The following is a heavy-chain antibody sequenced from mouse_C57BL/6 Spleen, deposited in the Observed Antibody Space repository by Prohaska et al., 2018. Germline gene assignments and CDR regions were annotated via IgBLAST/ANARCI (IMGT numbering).Heavy chain of an antibody. CDR1: GFTFSDYY. J-gene: IGHJ1*03. CDR2: INYDGIST. D-gene: IGHD1-1*01. Sequence: EVKLVESEGGLVQPGSSMKLSCTASGFTFSDYYMAWVRQVPEKGLEWVANINYDGISTYYLDSLKSRFIISRDNAKNILYLQMSSLKSEDTATYYCARGGSGWYFDVWGTGTTVTVSS. CDR3: ARGGSGWYFDV. V-gene: IGHV5-16*01.